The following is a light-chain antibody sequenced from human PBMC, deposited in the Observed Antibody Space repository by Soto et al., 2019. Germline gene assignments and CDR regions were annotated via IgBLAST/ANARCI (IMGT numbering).Light chain of an antibody. J-gene: IGKJ5*01. CDR1: QGISSF. Sequence: DLQLTQSPSFLSASVGDRVTITCRASQGISSFLAWYQQKPGKAPKLLIYAASTLRSGVPSRFSGSGSATELPHTLSSLHPEDFATFYCQHVDSYPPRITYGHGTRLEIK. CDR3: QHVDSYPPRIT. V-gene: IGKV1-9*01. CDR2: AAS.